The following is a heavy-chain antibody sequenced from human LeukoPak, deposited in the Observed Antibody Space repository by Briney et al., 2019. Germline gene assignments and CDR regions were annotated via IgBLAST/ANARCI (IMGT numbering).Heavy chain of an antibody. CDR1: GVTFISYS. CDR2: VSGSGGST. J-gene: IGHJ4*02. V-gene: IGHV3-23*01. Sequence: GGSLRLSCAASGVTFISYSMSWVRQAPGKGLEGVAAVSGSGGSTDYADSVTGRFTISRDNSKNTLYMQMNSLRDEDTAVYYCAKGLARADYFDYWGQGTLVTVSS. D-gene: IGHD3-3*02. CDR3: AKGLARADYFDY.